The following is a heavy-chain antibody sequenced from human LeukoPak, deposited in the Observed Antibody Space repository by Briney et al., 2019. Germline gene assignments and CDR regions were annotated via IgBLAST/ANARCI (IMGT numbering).Heavy chain of an antibody. CDR2: IRQDGSEK. CDR1: GFTFSSYW. Sequence: GGSLRLSCAASGFTFSSYWMSWVRQAPGKGLEWVANIRQDGSEKYYVDSVKGRFTISRDNAKNSLYLQMNSLRAEDTAVYYCAELGITMIGGVWGKGTTVTISS. J-gene: IGHJ6*04. V-gene: IGHV3-7*01. CDR3: AELGITMIGGV. D-gene: IGHD3-10*02.